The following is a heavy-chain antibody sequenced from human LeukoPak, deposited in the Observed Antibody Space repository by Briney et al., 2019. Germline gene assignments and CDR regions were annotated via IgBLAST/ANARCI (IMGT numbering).Heavy chain of an antibody. CDR2: IYSGGST. CDR1: GFTFSSYA. Sequence: PGGSLRLSCAASGFTFSSYAMSWVRQAPAKGLEWVSVIYSGGSTYYADSVKGRFTISRDNSKNTLYLQMNSLRAEDTAVYYCARAIHYYYYYMDVWGKGTTVTVSS. J-gene: IGHJ6*03. CDR3: ARAIHYYYYYMDV. V-gene: IGHV3-53*01.